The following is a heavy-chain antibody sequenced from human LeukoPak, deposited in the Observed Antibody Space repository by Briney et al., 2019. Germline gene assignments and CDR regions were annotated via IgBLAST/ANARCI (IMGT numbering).Heavy chain of an antibody. J-gene: IGHJ6*03. D-gene: IGHD6-6*01. Sequence: GASVKVSCKTSGYLFNSYGITWVRQAPGQGLEWMGWISGYNDKTDFAQNFQGRVSMTTDTSTSTAYMELRSLRSDDTAVYYCARGPRSSKSLYYYYYMDVWGKGTTVTVSS. CDR3: ARGPRSSKSLYYYYYMDV. CDR2: ISGYNDKT. CDR1: GYLFNSYG. V-gene: IGHV1-18*01.